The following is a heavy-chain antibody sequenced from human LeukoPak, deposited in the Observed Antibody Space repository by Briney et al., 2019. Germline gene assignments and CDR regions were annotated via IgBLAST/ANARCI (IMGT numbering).Heavy chain of an antibody. J-gene: IGHJ4*02. CDR2: IYAGGST. CDR1: GITVSNNC. Sequence: PGGSLRLSCAASGITVSNNCMTWVRQAPGKGLEWVSLIYAGGSTYYAGSVKGRFTISRDNSKDTLYLQMNSLRAEDTALYYCATRPHGDSPYFDYWGQGTLVTVSS. CDR3: ATRPHGDSPYFDY. D-gene: IGHD4-17*01. V-gene: IGHV3-66*01.